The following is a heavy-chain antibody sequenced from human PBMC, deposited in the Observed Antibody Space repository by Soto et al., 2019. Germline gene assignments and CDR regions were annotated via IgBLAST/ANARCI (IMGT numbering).Heavy chain of an antibody. J-gene: IGHJ4*02. CDR3: AYVGGYSTGHYYFDL. V-gene: IGHV1-18*04. CDR1: GSTFTSNG. CDR2: ISTYNENM. Sequence: ASVKVSCKVSGSTFTSNGIGWVRQAPGQGLEWMGWISTYNENMDTAPQLQGRLTMTTDTSTTTAYMELTNLKFDDTALYYCAYVGGYSTGHYYFDLWGQRTPVTVST. D-gene: IGHD5-18*01.